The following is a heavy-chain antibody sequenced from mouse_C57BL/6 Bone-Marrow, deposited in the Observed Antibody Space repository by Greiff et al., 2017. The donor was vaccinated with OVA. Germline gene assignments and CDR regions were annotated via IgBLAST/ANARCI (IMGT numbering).Heavy chain of an antibody. Sequence: EVMLVESGGDLVKPGGSLKLSCAASGFTFSSYGMSWVRQTPDKRLEWVATISSGGSYTYYPDSVKGRFTISRDNAKNTLYLQMSSLKSEDTAMYYWARQGFITTVVARADYWGQGTSVTVSS. CDR1: GFTFSSYG. D-gene: IGHD1-1*01. CDR3: ARQGFITTVVARADY. V-gene: IGHV5-6*01. CDR2: ISSGGSYT. J-gene: IGHJ4*01.